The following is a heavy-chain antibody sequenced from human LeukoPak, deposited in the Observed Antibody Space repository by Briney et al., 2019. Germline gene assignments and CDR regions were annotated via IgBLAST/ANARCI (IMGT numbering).Heavy chain of an antibody. D-gene: IGHD6-19*01. J-gene: IGHJ4*02. CDR3: AKDPRSAVAGFDY. CDR2: ISGSGGST. V-gene: IGHV3-23*01. Sequence: GGSLRLSCAASGFTFSSYGMSWVRQAPGKGLEWVSAISGSGGSTYYADSVKGRFTISRDNSKNTLYLQMNSLRAEDTAVYYCAKDPRSAVAGFDYWGQGTLVTVSS. CDR1: GFTFSSYG.